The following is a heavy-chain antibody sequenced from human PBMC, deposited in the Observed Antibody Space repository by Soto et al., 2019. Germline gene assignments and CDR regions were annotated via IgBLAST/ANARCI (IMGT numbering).Heavy chain of an antibody. J-gene: IGHJ1*01. CDR1: GFTFSDYY. V-gene: IGHV3-11*01. Sequence: GGSLRLSCAASGFTFSDYYMTWIRQAPGKGLEWVSYISSSGSTIYYADSVKGRFTVSRDNAKNSLYLHMNRLRADDTAVYCCASDPYYYASEYWGQGTLVTVSS. CDR3: ASDPYYYASEY. CDR2: ISSSGSTI. D-gene: IGHD3-10*01.